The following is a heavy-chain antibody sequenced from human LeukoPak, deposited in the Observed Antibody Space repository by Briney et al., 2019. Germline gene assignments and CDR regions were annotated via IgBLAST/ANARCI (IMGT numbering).Heavy chain of an antibody. V-gene: IGHV3-30*18. CDR2: ISYDGSNK. D-gene: IGHD4-17*01. CDR3: AKANYGDYVFDY. Sequence: HPGGSLRLSCAASGFTFSSYGMHGVRQAPGKGLEWVAVISYDGSNKYYADSVKGRFTISRDNSKNTLYLQMNSLRAEDTAVYYCAKANYGDYVFDYWGQGTLVTVSS. CDR1: GFTFSSYG. J-gene: IGHJ4*02.